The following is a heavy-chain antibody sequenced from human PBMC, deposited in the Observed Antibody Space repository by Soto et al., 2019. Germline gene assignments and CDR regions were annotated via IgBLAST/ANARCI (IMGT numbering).Heavy chain of an antibody. D-gene: IGHD1-26*01. V-gene: IGHV3-48*02. CDR2: ISRTSSTI. CDR1: GFTFSVYS. Sequence: PGGSLRLSCGGSGFTFSVYSMNWVRQAPGKGLEWVSYISRTSSTIYYADSVKGRFTISRDNAKNSLYLQMNSLRDDYTAVYYCARDPYGGAYYYFDYWGQGTQVTVSS. J-gene: IGHJ4*02. CDR3: ARDPYGGAYYYFDY.